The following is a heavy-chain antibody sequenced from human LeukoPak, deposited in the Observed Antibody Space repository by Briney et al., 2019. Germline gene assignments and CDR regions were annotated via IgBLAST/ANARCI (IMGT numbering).Heavy chain of an antibody. CDR3: AVGAYGDYADYYYYGMDV. Sequence: ASVKVSCKASGYTFTSYGISGVRQAPGQGLEWMGWISAYNGNTNYAQKLQGRVTMTTDTSTSTAYMELRSLRSDDTAVYYCAVGAYGDYADYYYYGMDVWGQGTTVTVSS. CDR2: ISAYNGNT. V-gene: IGHV1-18*01. D-gene: IGHD4-17*01. CDR1: GYTFTSYG. J-gene: IGHJ6*02.